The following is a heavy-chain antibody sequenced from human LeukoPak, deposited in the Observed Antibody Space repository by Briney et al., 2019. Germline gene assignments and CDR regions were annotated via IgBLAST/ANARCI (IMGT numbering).Heavy chain of an antibody. Sequence: GGSLRLSCAATGFTFGSYAMSWVRQAPGKGLEWVSAISGSGGSTYYGDSVKGRFTISRYNSKNTLYLQMNSLRAEDTALYYCAKDCTSTNCYVDYWGQGTLVTVSS. CDR1: GFTFGSYA. V-gene: IGHV3-23*01. CDR3: AKDCTSTNCYVDY. CDR2: ISGSGGST. J-gene: IGHJ4*02. D-gene: IGHD2-2*01.